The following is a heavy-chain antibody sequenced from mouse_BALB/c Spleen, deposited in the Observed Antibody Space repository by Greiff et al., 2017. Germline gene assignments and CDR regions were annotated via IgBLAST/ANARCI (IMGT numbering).Heavy chain of an antibody. CDR2: ISSGGGST. CDR1: GFAFSSYD. D-gene: IGHD2-3*01. Sequence: EVKVVESGGGLVKPGGSLKLSCAASGFAFSSYDMSWVRQTPEKRLEWVAYISSGGGSTYYPDTVKGRFTISRDNAKNTLYLQMSSLKSEDTAMYYCARPPLYDGYYATFAYWGQGTLVTVSA. J-gene: IGHJ3*01. V-gene: IGHV5-12-1*01. CDR3: ARPPLYDGYYATFAY.